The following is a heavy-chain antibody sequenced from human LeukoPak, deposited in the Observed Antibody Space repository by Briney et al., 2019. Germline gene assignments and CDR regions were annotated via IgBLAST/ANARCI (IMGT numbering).Heavy chain of an antibody. CDR3: AKDLAGSGSYSFDY. CDR2: ISGSGGST. Sequence: GGSLRLSCAASGFTFSNYAMNWDRQAPGRGLEWVSDISGSGGSTYYADSVKGRFTISRDNSKNTLYLQMNSLRAEDTAVYYCAKDLAGSGSYSFDYWGQGTLVTVSS. D-gene: IGHD1-26*01. J-gene: IGHJ4*02. CDR1: GFTFSNYA. V-gene: IGHV3-23*01.